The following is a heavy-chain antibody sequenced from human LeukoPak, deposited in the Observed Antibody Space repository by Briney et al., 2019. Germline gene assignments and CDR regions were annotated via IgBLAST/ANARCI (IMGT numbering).Heavy chain of an antibody. CDR1: GFTFSSYA. J-gene: IGHJ4*02. Sequence: GGSLRPSCAASGFTFSSYAMSWVRQAPGKGLEWVSAISGSGGSTYYADSVKGRFTISRDNSKNTLYLQMNSLRAEDTAVYYCATWTPRTRRLDYWGQGTLVTVSS. CDR2: ISGSGGST. CDR3: ATWTPRTRRLDY. V-gene: IGHV3-23*01. D-gene: IGHD1-1*01.